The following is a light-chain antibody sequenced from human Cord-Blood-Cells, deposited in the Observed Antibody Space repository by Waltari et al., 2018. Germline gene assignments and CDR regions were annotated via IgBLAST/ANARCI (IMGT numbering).Light chain of an antibody. CDR3: QSADSSGTYWV. J-gene: IGLJ3*02. V-gene: IGLV3-25*03. CDR1: ALPKQY. CDR2: KDS. Sequence: SYELTQPPSVSVSPGQTPRITCSGDALPKQYAYWYQQKPGQAPVLVIYKDSERPSGIPERFSGPSSGTTVTVTISGVQAEDEADYYCQSADSSGTYWVFGGGTKLTVL.